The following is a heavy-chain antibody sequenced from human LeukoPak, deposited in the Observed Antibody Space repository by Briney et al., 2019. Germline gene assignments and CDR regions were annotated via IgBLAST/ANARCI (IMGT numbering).Heavy chain of an antibody. D-gene: IGHD5-18*01. J-gene: IGHJ6*02. CDR1: GFTFSSYG. V-gene: IGHV3-30*18. CDR3: AKSGYHRYGMDV. Sequence: GGSLRLSCAASGFTFSSYGMHWVRQAPGKGLEWVAVISYDGSNKYYADSVKGRFTISRGNSKNTLYLQMNSLRAEDTAVYYCAKSGYHRYGMDVWGQGTTVTVSS. CDR2: ISYDGSNK.